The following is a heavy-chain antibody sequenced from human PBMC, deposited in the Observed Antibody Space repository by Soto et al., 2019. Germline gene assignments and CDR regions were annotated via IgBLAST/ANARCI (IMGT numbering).Heavy chain of an antibody. CDR1: GGSISSSTYY. Sequence: QLQLQESGPGLVKPSETLSLTCTVSGGSISSSTYYWGWIRQPPGKGLEWIGSIYYSGSTYYNPSLKSRVTISVDTAKNQFSLKLSSVTAADTAVYYCANSYGDYVSYWGQGTLVTVSS. D-gene: IGHD4-17*01. CDR2: IYYSGST. CDR3: ANSYGDYVSY. J-gene: IGHJ4*02. V-gene: IGHV4-39*01.